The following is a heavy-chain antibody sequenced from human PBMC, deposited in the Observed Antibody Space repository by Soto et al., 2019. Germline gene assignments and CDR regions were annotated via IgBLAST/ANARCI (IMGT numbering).Heavy chain of an antibody. CDR3: ASRAVDTTMVGRDY. Sequence: QVQLQESGPGLVKPSQTLSLTCTVSGGSISSGGYYWYWIRQHSGKGLEWIGFTYYSGTTYYNPSHKSRVTITVDTSKNQFSLKLRSVTAADTAVYYCASRAVDTTMVGRDYWGQGNLVTVSS. CDR1: GGSISSGGYY. J-gene: IGHJ4*02. D-gene: IGHD5-18*01. V-gene: IGHV4-31*03. CDR2: TYYSGTT.